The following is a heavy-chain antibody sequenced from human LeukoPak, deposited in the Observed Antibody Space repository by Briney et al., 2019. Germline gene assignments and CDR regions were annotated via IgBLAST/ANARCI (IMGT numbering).Heavy chain of an antibody. CDR1: GFTFRSYA. D-gene: IGHD3-10*01. CDR3: AKAVTSDYHSLYYNYYMDV. CDR2: ISYDGSNK. Sequence: GGSLRLSCAASGFTFRSYAMHWVRQAPGKGLEWVAVISYDGSNKYFGDSVKGRFTISRDNSKNTLYLQMDSPRAEDTAIYYCAKAVTSDYHSLYYNYYMDVWGEGTTVTVSS. J-gene: IGHJ6*03. V-gene: IGHV3-30*18.